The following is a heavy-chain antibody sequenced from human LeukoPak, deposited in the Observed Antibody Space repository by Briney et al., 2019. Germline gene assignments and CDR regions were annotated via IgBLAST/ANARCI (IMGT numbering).Heavy chain of an antibody. Sequence: ASVKVSCKASGYTFTSYGISWVRQAPGQGLEWMGWMSAYNGNTNYAQKLQGRVTMTTDTSTSTAYMELRSLRSDDTAVYYCARDWSTTYYYDSSGYLVSSFDYWGRGTLVTVSS. CDR2: MSAYNGNT. CDR1: GYTFTSYG. J-gene: IGHJ4*02. D-gene: IGHD3-22*01. V-gene: IGHV1-18*01. CDR3: ARDWSTTYYYDSSGYLVSSFDY.